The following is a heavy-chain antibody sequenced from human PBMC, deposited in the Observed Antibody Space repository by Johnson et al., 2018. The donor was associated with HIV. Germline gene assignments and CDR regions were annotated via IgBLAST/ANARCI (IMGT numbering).Heavy chain of an antibody. Sequence: QVQLVESGGGLVRPGESLRLSCVASGFTFSDSYMNWIRQAPGKGLEWIAYISSGGSGMNYADSVKGRFTVSRDNAKNTLYVQMGSLRAEDMAVYYCAREVYSNFDFDAFDIWGQGTMVTVSS. D-gene: IGHD6-13*01. CDR2: ISSGGSGM. V-gene: IGHV3-11*04. J-gene: IGHJ3*02. CDR3: AREVYSNFDFDAFDI. CDR1: GFTFSDSY.